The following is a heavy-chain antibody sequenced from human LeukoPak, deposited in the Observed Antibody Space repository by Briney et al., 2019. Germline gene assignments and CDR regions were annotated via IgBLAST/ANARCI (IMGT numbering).Heavy chain of an antibody. CDR1: GFTFSSYS. V-gene: IGHV3-21*01. Sequence: GGSLRLSCAASGFTFSSYSMNWVRQAPGKGLEWVSSISSSSSYIYYADSVKGRFTISRDNSKNTLYLQMNSLRAEDTAVYYCACRGGTLSIVDYWGQGTLVTVSS. D-gene: IGHD2/OR15-2a*01. CDR2: ISSSSSYI. CDR3: ACRGGTLSIVDY. J-gene: IGHJ4*02.